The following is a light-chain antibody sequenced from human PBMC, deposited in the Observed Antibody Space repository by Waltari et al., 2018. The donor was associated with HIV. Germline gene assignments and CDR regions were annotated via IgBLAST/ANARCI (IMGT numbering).Light chain of an antibody. V-gene: IGKV3-15*01. CDR2: RAS. Sequence: EIVMTQSPATLSVSPGEGASLSCKASQNVSSSLAWYQQKPGQSPSLLIFRASTRASGIPARFRGSGSGTDFTLSISSLRSEDFAIYFGQQYHTWLSFGQGTKLEIK. CDR1: QNVSSS. CDR3: QQYHTWLS. J-gene: IGKJ2*01.